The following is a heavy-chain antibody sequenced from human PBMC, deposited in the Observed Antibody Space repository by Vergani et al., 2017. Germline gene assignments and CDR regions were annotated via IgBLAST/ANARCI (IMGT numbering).Heavy chain of an antibody. Sequence: EVQLVESGGGVVQPGRSLRLSCAASGFTFDDYTMHWVRQAPGKGLEWVSLISWDGGSTYYADSVKGRFTISRDNSKNSLYLQMNSLRTEDTALYYCAKGNFDWALDYWGQGTLVTVSS. D-gene: IGHD3-9*01. CDR3: AKGNFDWALDY. CDR2: ISWDGGST. J-gene: IGHJ4*02. CDR1: GFTFDDYT. V-gene: IGHV3-43*01.